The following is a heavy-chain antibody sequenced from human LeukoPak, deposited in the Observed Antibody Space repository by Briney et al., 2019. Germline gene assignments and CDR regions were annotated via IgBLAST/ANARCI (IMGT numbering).Heavy chain of an antibody. V-gene: IGHV4-34*01. Sequence: SETLFLTCAVYGGSFSGYYWSWIRQPPGKGLEWIGEINHSGSTNYNPSLKSRVTISVDTSKNQFSLKLSSVTAADTAVYYCARVRIIVVVPAAIRGGWFDPWGQGTLVTVSS. CDR3: ARVRIIVVVPAAIRGGWFDP. CDR2: INHSGST. J-gene: IGHJ5*02. D-gene: IGHD2-2*01. CDR1: GGSFSGYY.